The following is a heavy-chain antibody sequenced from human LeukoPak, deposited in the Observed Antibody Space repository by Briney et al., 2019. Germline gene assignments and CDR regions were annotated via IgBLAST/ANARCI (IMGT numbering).Heavy chain of an antibody. V-gene: IGHV3-23*01. CDR2: ISGSGGST. J-gene: IGHJ4*02. CDR3: AKYYYDSSGYSPFDY. D-gene: IGHD3-22*01. CDR1: GFTFSSYA. Sequence: KAGGSLRLSCAASGFTFSSYAMSWVRQTPGKGLEWVSAISGSGGSTYYADSVKGRFTISRDNSKNTLYLQMNSLRAEDTAVCYCAKYYYDSSGYSPFDYWGQGTLVTVSS.